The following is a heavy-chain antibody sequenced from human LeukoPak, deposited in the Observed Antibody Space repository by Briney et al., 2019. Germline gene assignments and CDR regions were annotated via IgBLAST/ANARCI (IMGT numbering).Heavy chain of an antibody. CDR1: GYTFTNYG. Sequence: ASVKVSCKASGYTFTNYGITWVRQAPGQGLEWMGGIIPIFGTTNNAPMLQGRVSFTADESTSTAYMELSSLRSEDTAMYFCARALYYFDTNGYYYSYFDYWGQGTLVTVSS. D-gene: IGHD3-22*01. CDR2: IIPIFGTT. J-gene: IGHJ4*02. CDR3: ARALYYFDTNGYYYSYFDY. V-gene: IGHV1-69*13.